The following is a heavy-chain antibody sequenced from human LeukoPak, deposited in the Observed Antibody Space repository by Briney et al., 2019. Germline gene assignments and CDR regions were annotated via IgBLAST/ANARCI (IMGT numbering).Heavy chain of an antibody. D-gene: IGHD6-13*01. V-gene: IGHV4-4*09. CDR3: ARDAIAAAGVDY. Sequence: SETLSLTCTVSGGSISSYYWSWIRQPPGKGLEWIGYIYTSGSTNYNPSLKSRVTISVDTSKNQFSLKLSSVTAADTAVYYCARDAIAAAGVDYWGQGTLVTVSS. CDR2: IYTSGST. J-gene: IGHJ4*02. CDR1: GGSISSYY.